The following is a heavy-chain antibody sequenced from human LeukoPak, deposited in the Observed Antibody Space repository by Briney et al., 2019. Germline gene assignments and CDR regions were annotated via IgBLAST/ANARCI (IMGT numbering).Heavy chain of an antibody. CDR2: ISYDGSNK. Sequence: PGGSLRLSCAASGFTFSSYAMHWVRQAPGKGLEWVAVISYDGSNKYYADSVKGRFTISRDNSKNTLYLQMNSLRAEDTAVYYCARDTRGIAVAVGLDYWGQGTLVTVSS. J-gene: IGHJ4*02. CDR1: GFTFSSYA. D-gene: IGHD6-19*01. V-gene: IGHV3-30*04. CDR3: ARDTRGIAVAVGLDY.